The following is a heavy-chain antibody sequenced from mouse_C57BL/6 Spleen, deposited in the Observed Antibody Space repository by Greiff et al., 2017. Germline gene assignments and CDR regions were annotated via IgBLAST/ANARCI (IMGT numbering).Heavy chain of an antibody. CDR2: IAPENGDT. J-gene: IGHJ2*01. CDR1: GFNIKDDY. D-gene: IGHD2-5*01. V-gene: IGHV14-4*01. CDR3: TTAYYSNYKEGSYCDY. Sequence: EVKLMASGAELVRPGASVKLSCTASGFNIKDDYMHWVKQRSEQGLEWIGWIAPENGDTGYASKFQGNATITADTSSNTAYLQLSSLTSEDTAVYYCTTAYYSNYKEGSYCDYGGQGTTLTVSS.